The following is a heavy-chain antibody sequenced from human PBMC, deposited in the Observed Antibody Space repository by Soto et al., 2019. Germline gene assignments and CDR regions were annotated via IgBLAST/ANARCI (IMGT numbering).Heavy chain of an antibody. CDR3: AADLAPTDPYNWFEP. V-gene: IGHV1-46*01. D-gene: IGHD1-1*01. J-gene: IGHJ5*02. CDR2: INPSGATT. CDR1: GYTFTSYY. Sequence: ASVKVSCKASGYTFTSYYVHWVRQAPGQGLEWMGIINPSGATTTYAQNFQGRVAMTRDVSTNTAYMELTSLRSEDTAVYYCAADLAPTDPYNWFEPWGQGTLVTVSS.